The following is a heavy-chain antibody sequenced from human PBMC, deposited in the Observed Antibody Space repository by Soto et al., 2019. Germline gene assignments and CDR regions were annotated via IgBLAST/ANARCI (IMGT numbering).Heavy chain of an antibody. J-gene: IGHJ5*02. CDR1: GGSISSGGYY. CDR3: ARVQPYDYGANTGWLDP. Sequence: PSETLSLTCTVSGGSISSGGYYWSWIRQHPGKGLEWIGYTFYSGATYYNPSLKSRTIISVDTSKNQFSLTLTSLTAAGTAVYYCARVQPYDYGANTGWLDPWGQGTLVTVSS. V-gene: IGHV4-31*03. CDR2: TFYSGAT. D-gene: IGHD4-17*01.